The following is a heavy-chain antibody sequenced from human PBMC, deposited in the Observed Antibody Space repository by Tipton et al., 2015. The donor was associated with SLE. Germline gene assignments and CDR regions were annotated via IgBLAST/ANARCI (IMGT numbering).Heavy chain of an antibody. J-gene: IGHJ4*02. D-gene: IGHD6-25*01. Sequence: TLSLTCTVSGGSISSGGYQWTWIRQQPGKGLEWIGCIYFTGSTYYNPSLKSRITMSVDTSLNQFSLKMNSVTAADTAVYYCARGIAARNYFDNWGQGALVTVSS. CDR2: IYFTGST. V-gene: IGHV4-31*03. CDR3: ARGIAARNYFDN. CDR1: GGSISSGGYQ.